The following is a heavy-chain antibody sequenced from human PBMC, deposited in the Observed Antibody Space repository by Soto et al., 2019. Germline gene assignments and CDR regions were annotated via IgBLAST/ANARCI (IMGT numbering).Heavy chain of an antibody. J-gene: IGHJ4*02. Sequence: GASVKVSCKASGYTFTSYAMHWVRQAPGQRLEWMGWINAGNGNTKYSQKFQGRVTITRDTSASTAYMELSSLRSEDTAVYYCAGTDRQTYYYDSSGYFDYWGQGTLVTVSS. CDR1: GYTFTSYA. V-gene: IGHV1-3*01. D-gene: IGHD3-22*01. CDR2: INAGNGNT. CDR3: AGTDRQTYYYDSSGYFDY.